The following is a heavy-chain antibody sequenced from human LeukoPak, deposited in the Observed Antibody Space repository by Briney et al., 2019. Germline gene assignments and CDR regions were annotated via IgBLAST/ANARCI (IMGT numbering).Heavy chain of an antibody. V-gene: IGHV4-30-4*08. Sequence: PSETLSLTCTVSGGSISSGDYYWRWIRQPPGTGLEWIGYIYYSGSTYYNPSLKSRVTISVDTSKNQFSLKLSSVTAADTAVYYCARAGATRTDDAFDIWGQGTMVTVSS. CDR3: ARAGATRTDDAFDI. CDR2: IYYSGST. D-gene: IGHD1-26*01. CDR1: GGSISSGDYY. J-gene: IGHJ3*02.